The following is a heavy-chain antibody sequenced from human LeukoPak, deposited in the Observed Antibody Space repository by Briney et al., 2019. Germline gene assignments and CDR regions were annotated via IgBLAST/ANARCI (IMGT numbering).Heavy chain of an antibody. D-gene: IGHD3-16*01. CDR2: ISAYNGNT. V-gene: IGHV1-18*01. CDR3: AGGGHTSNNWFDP. CDR1: GYTFTSYA. J-gene: IGHJ5*02. Sequence: ASVKVSCKASGYTFTSYAITWMQQAPGQGLEWMGWISAYNGNTNYAQKLQGRVTMTTDTSTSTAYMELRSLRSDDTAVYYCAGGGHTSNNWFDPWGQGTLVTVSS.